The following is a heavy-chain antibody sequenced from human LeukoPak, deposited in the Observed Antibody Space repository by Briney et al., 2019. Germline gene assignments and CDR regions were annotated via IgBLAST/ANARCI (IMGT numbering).Heavy chain of an antibody. J-gene: IGHJ4*02. D-gene: IGHD3-22*01. CDR1: GFTFSSYW. V-gene: IGHV3-48*01. Sequence: GGSLRLSCAASGFTFSSYWMHWVRQAPGKGLEWVSYISSSGSTIYYADSVKGRFTISRDNSKNTLYLQMNSLRAEDTAVYYCAKERTKYYYDSSGYWDYWGQGTLVTVSS. CDR2: ISSSGSTI. CDR3: AKERTKYYYDSSGYWDY.